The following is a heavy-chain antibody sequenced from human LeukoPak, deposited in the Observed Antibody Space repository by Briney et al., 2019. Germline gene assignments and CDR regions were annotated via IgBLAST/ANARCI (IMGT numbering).Heavy chain of an antibody. V-gene: IGHV4-61*02. CDR1: GGSISSGGYY. J-gene: IGHJ3*02. CDR2: IYTSGST. D-gene: IGHD1-7*01. Sequence: SQTLSLTCTVSGGSISSGGYYWSWIRQPAGKGLEWIGRIYTSGSTNYNPSLKSRVTISVDTSKNQFSLKLSSVTAADTAVYYCARVGRYNWNYVDAFDIWGQGTMVTVSS. CDR3: ARVGRYNWNYVDAFDI.